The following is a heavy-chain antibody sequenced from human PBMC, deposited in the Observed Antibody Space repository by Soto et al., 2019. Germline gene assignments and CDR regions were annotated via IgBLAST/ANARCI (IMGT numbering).Heavy chain of an antibody. V-gene: IGHV4-30-4*01. CDR1: GGSITSGEYY. CDR2: NYYSGST. Sequence: QVQLQESGPGLVKPSQTLSLTCTISGGSITSGEYYCSWLRQPPGKGLEWIGYNYYSGSTYYNPSIGSRVTISLDTSKNQFSLKLSAVTAADTAVYYCARESVPGDIHHTWFDPWGQGTLVTVSS. CDR3: ARESVPGDIHHTWFDP. J-gene: IGHJ5*02. D-gene: IGHD2-2*02.